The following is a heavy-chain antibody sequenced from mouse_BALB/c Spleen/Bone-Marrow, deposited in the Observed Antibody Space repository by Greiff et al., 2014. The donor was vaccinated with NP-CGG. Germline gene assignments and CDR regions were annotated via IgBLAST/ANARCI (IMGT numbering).Heavy chain of an antibody. Sequence: EVQLQQSGPDLVKPSQSLSLTCTVTGYSITSGYSWHWIRQFPENKLEWMGYIHYSGSTNYNPSLKSRIFITRDTSKNKFFLQLNSVTTEDAATYYCARDQGYYAMDYWGQGTSVTVSS. V-gene: IGHV3-1*02. CDR2: IHYSGST. CDR1: GYSITSGYS. J-gene: IGHJ4*01. CDR3: ARDQGYYAMDY.